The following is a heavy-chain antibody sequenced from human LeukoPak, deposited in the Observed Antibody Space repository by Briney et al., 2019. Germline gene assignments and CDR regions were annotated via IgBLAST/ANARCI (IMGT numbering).Heavy chain of an antibody. CDR2: ISYDGSNK. D-gene: IGHD5-18*01. Sequence: PGGSLRLSCAASGFTFSSYAMHWVRQAPGKGLEWVAVISYDGSNKYYADSVKGRLTISRDNSKNTLYLQMNSLRAEDTAVYYCARDRNDVDTHFDYWGQGTLVTVSS. J-gene: IGHJ4*02. CDR3: ARDRNDVDTHFDY. CDR1: GFTFSSYA. V-gene: IGHV3-30-3*01.